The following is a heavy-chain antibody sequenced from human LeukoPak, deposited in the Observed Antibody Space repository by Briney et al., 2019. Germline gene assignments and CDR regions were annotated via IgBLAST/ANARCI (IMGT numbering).Heavy chain of an antibody. D-gene: IGHD2-2*01. J-gene: IGHJ5*02. CDR1: GYTFTAYS. Sequence: ASVKVSCKASGYTFTAYSMHWVRQAPGQGLEWMGWINPNSGATEYAQKFQGRVAMTRDMSLSTAYMELRRPRSDDTAVYYCARDIASCYDPWGQGTLVTVFS. CDR3: ARDIASCYDP. V-gene: IGHV1-2*02. CDR2: INPNSGAT.